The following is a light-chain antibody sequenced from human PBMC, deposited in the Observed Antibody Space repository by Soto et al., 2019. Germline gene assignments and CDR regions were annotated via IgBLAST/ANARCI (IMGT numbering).Light chain of an antibody. J-gene: IGLJ1*01. CDR1: SSDVGTYNL. V-gene: IGLV2-23*01. CDR3: CSYTRSSTLGV. Sequence: QSALTQPASLSGSPGQSITISCIGISSDVGTYNLVSWYQQHPGKAPKLMIYEGSKRPSGVSVRFSGSKSGNTASLTISGLQAEDEADYYCCSYTRSSTLGVFGTGTQLTVL. CDR2: EGS.